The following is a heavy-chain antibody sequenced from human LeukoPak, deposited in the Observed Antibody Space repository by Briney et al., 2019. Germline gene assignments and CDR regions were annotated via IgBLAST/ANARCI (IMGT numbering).Heavy chain of an antibody. D-gene: IGHD1-1*01. CDR2: IRYDGSNK. V-gene: IGHV3-30*02. CDR1: GFTFSSYG. J-gene: IGHJ6*03. CDR3: AKDSQLELRNYYYYYYMDV. Sequence: GGSLRLSCAASGFTFSSYGMYWVRQAPGKGLEWVAFIRYDGSNKYCADSVKGRFTIPRDNSKNTLYLQMNSLRAEDTAVYYCAKDSQLELRNYYYYYYMDVWGKGTTVTVSS.